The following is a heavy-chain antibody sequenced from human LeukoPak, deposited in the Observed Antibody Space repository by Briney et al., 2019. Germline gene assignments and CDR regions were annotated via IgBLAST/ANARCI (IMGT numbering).Heavy chain of an antibody. CDR1: GFTSTSYA. V-gene: IGHV3-23*01. CDR3: AKARRLWFGELLMGQDFDY. Sequence: PGGSLRLSCAASGFTSTSYAMTWVRQAPGGGLEWVSAISGSVGSANYTDSVKGRFTISRDNSKNTLYLQMNSLRAEDTAVYYCAKARRLWFGELLMGQDFDYWGQGTLVTVSS. D-gene: IGHD3-10*01. CDR2: ISGSVGSA. J-gene: IGHJ4*02.